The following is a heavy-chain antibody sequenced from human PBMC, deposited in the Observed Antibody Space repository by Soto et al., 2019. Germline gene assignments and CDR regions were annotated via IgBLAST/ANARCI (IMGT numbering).Heavy chain of an antibody. CDR3: SRLHCYSPNCVPLDP. CDR1: GGSISDDTYY. J-gene: IGHJ5*02. V-gene: IGHV4-39*01. Sequence: QLQLQESGPGLVKPSETLSLTCTVSGGSISDDTYYWGWIRQPPGKGLEWIGSIYYSGTSSYNPSLKSRVTMSVDTSKKQLSLRLSSVTAADTAVYYGSRLHCYSPNCVPLDPWGQGTLVSVSS. CDR2: IYYSGTS. D-gene: IGHD2-2*01.